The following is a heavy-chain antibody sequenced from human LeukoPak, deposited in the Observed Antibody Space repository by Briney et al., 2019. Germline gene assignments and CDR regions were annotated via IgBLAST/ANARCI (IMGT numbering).Heavy chain of an antibody. V-gene: IGHV1-18*01. CDR2: ISAYNGNT. J-gene: IGHJ4*02. CDR1: GYTFTSYG. CDR3: ARADDYYDSSGVLFDY. Sequence: ASVKVSCKASGYTFTSYGISWVRQAPGQGLEWMGWISAYNGNTNYAQKLQGRVTMTTDTSTSTAYMELRSLRSDDTAVYYCARADDYYDSSGVLFDYWGQGTLVTVSS. D-gene: IGHD3-22*01.